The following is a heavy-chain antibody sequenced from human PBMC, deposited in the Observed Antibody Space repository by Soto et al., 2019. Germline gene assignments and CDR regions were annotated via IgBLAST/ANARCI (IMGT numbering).Heavy chain of an antibody. J-gene: IGHJ4*02. CDR1: GFTFSSYA. V-gene: IGHV3-23*01. CDR2: ISGSGGST. Sequence: EVQLLESGGGLVQPGGSLRLSCAASGFTFSSYAMSWVRQAPGKGLEWVSAISGSGGSTYYADSVKGRFTISRDNSKNPLYLQMNSLRAEDTAVYYCAKDRVEIHVLLWFEIDYWGQGTLVTVSS. D-gene: IGHD3-10*01. CDR3: AKDRVEIHVLLWFEIDY.